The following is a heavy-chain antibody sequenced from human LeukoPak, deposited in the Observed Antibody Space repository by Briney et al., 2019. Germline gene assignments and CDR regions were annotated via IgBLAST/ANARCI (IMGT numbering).Heavy chain of an antibody. Sequence: SETLSLTCTVSGGSISSSSYYWGWIRQPPGKGLEWLGSINHSGSTYYNPSLKSRVTISVDTSKNQFSLKLSSVTAADTAVYYCARDVAAGTISYYYYYYMDVWGKGTTVTVSS. CDR1: GGSISSSSYY. CDR3: ARDVAAGTISYYYYYYMDV. J-gene: IGHJ6*03. V-gene: IGHV4-39*02. CDR2: INHSGST. D-gene: IGHD6-13*01.